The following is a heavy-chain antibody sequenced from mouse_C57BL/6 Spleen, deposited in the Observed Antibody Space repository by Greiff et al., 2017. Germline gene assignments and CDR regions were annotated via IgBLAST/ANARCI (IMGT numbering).Heavy chain of an antibody. CDR1: GYAFSSSW. CDR2: IYPGDGDT. Sequence: QVQLQQSGAELVKPGASVKISCKASGYAFSSSWMNWVKQRPGKGLEWIGQIYPGDGDTNYNGKVKGKATLTADKSSSTAYMQLSSLTSENSAVYFCASANWADYYAMDYWGQGTSVTVSS. V-gene: IGHV1-80*01. J-gene: IGHJ4*01. D-gene: IGHD4-1*01. CDR3: ASANWADYYAMDY.